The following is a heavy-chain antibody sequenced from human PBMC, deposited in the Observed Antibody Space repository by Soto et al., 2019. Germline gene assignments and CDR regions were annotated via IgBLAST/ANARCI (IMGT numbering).Heavy chain of an antibody. D-gene: IGHD5-18*01. CDR3: ARDRRDGDTL. J-gene: IGHJ4*02. CDR1: GFYVSNYY. Sequence: EVQVVESGGGLVQPGGSLRLSCAASGFYVSNYYMSWFRQAPGKGLEWVSVIYRGGEICYVDSVQGRLTTSRDISGTSLHLQMTSLRADDTAVYYCARDRRDGDTLWGQGVVVTVSS. V-gene: IGHV3-66*01. CDR2: IYRGGEI.